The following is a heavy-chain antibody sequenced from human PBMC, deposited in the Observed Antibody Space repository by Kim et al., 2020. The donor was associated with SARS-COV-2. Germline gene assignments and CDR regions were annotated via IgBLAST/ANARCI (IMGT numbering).Heavy chain of an antibody. Sequence: GGSLRLSCAASGFTFSNAWMSWVRQAPGKGLEWVGRIKSKTDGGTTDYAAPGKGTFTISRDDSKNTLYLQMNRLKTEDTAVYYCTTAYYYDSSGYYYYFDYWGQGTLVTLSS. J-gene: IGHJ4*02. CDR1: GFTFSNAW. V-gene: IGHV3-15*01. CDR3: TTAYYYDSSGYYYYFDY. D-gene: IGHD3-22*01. CDR2: IKSKTDGGTT.